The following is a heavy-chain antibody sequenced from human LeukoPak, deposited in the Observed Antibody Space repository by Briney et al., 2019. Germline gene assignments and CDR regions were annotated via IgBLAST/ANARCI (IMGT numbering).Heavy chain of an antibody. Sequence: PSETLSLTCTVSGVSISSSNSYWGWIRQPPGKGLEWIGRIYTSGSTNYNPSLKSRVTISVDTSKNQFSLKLSSVTAADTAVYYCAREKGPTAGAFDIWGQGTMVTVSS. CDR2: IYTSGST. CDR1: GVSISSSNSY. D-gene: IGHD3-10*01. CDR3: AREKGPTAGAFDI. V-gene: IGHV4-39*07. J-gene: IGHJ3*02.